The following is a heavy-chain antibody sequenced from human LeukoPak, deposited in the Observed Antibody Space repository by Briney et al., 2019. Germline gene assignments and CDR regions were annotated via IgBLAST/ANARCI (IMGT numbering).Heavy chain of an antibody. D-gene: IGHD1/OR15-1a*01. CDR1: GYSISSGYH. CDR2: ISHSGDT. J-gene: IGHJ3*02. Sequence: SETLSLTCAVSGYSISSGYHWGWIRQPPGKGLEWIGTISHSGDTYYNSSLKSRVTISVDTSKNQFSLKLTSVTAADTAVYYCARPIEQTAKITFHIWGRGTMVIVSS. CDR3: ARPIEQTAKITFHI. V-gene: IGHV4-38-2*01.